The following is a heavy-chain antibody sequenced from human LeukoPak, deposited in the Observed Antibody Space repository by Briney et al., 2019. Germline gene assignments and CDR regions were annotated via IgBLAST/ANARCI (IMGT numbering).Heavy chain of an antibody. Sequence: SETLSLTCTVSGGSVRSYHWSWIRQSPGEGLEWIAYIHNSGGTRYNPSLQSRVTISVDTSKNQFSLKLRSVTAADTTVYYCVRDWEGFNFDIWGQGTMVTVSS. J-gene: IGHJ3*02. CDR1: GGSVRSYH. CDR3: VRDWEGFNFDI. V-gene: IGHV4-59*02. D-gene: IGHD1-26*01. CDR2: IHNSGGT.